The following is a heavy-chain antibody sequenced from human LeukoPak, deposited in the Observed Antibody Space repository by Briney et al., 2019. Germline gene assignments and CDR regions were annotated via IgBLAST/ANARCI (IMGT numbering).Heavy chain of an antibody. Sequence: GESLKISCKGSGYSFTSFWIGWVRQMPGKGLEWMGIVYPGDSETRYSPSFQGQVTISADKSICTAHLQWSSLKASDTAMYYCARLGDWYRGSKYFQHWGQGTLVTVSS. J-gene: IGHJ1*01. CDR1: GYSFTSFW. V-gene: IGHV5-51*01. D-gene: IGHD1-26*01. CDR2: VYPGDSET. CDR3: ARLGDWYRGSKYFQH.